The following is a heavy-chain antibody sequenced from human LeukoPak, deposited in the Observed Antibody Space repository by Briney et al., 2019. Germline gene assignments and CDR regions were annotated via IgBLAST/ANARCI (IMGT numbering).Heavy chain of an antibody. J-gene: IGHJ4*02. V-gene: IGHV3-23*01. Sequence: GGSLRLSCTASGFTFSSYAMSWVRQAPGKGLEWVSAISGSGGSTYYADSVKGRFTISGDNSKNTLYLQMNSLRAEDTAVYYCTKVRQAYYDSSGPFDYWGQGTLVTVSS. CDR2: ISGSGGST. D-gene: IGHD3-22*01. CDR1: GFTFSSYA. CDR3: TKVRQAYYDSSGPFDY.